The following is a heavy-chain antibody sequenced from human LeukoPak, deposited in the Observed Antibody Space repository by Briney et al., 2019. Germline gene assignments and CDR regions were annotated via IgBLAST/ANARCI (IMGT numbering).Heavy chain of an antibody. CDR2: ISSDGSST. CDR3: ARESGKFDY. J-gene: IGHJ4*02. CDR1: GFTFSSYW. Sequence: TGGSLRLSCAASGFTFSSYWMHWVRQAPGKGLVWVSRISSDGSSTSYADSVKGRFSISRDNSKNSLSLEMNSLRTEDTAMYYCARESGKFDYWGQGTLVAVSS. V-gene: IGHV3-74*01.